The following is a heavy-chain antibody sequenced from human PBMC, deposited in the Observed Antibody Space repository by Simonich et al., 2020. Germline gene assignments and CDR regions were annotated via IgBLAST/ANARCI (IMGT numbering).Heavy chain of an antibody. D-gene: IGHD3-3*01. V-gene: IGHV3-21*01. J-gene: IGHJ4*02. CDR3: ARKRFLEWFFDY. CDR2: KSSCSSYK. Sequence: EVQLVESGGGLVKPGGSLRLSVAASGFTFSSYSMNWVRQAPGKGLGVVPSKSSCSSYKNYAAPVKGRFTISRDNAKNSLYLQMNSLRAEDTAVYYCARKRFLEWFFDYWGQGTLVTVSS. CDR1: GFTFSSYS.